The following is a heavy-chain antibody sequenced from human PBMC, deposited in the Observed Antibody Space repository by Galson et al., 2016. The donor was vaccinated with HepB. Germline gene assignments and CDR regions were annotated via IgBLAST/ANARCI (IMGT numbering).Heavy chain of an antibody. Sequence: SLRLSCAAAGFTFSTYAMSWVRQAPGKRLEWVSAICGSGDTTYYADSVKGRFSISRDNSKNTLYLQMSSLTAEDTAVYYCAKWSDAAATYRGQGALVTVSS. J-gene: IGHJ4*02. D-gene: IGHD6-13*01. V-gene: IGHV3-23*01. CDR2: ICGSGDTT. CDR3: AKWSDAAATY. CDR1: GFTFSTYA.